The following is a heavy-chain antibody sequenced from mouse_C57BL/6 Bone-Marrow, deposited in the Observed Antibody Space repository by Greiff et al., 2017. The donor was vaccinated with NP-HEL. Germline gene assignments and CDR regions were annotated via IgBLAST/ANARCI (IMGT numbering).Heavy chain of an antibody. CDR1: GYSITSDY. CDR3: SGSLRRRAMDY. V-gene: IGHV3-8*01. D-gene: IGHD1-2*01. Sequence: EVQVVESGPGLAKPSQTLSLSCSVSGYSITSDYWNWIRQFPGNKLEYMGYISYSGSTYYNPSLISRNSIPRDTSKNQYYLQLNSVTTEDAATYYCSGSLRRRAMDYWGQGTSVTVSS. J-gene: IGHJ4*01. CDR2: ISYSGST.